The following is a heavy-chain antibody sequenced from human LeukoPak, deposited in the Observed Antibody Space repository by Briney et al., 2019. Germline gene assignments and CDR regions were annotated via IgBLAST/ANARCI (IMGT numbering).Heavy chain of an antibody. Sequence: ASVKVSCKSSGYTFTSYGISWVRQAPGQGLGWMGWISVYNGNTNYAQNLQGRVTMTTDTSTSTAYMDLRSLTSDDTAVYYCARGVAGEPYYFDYWGQGTLVTVSS. CDR3: ARGVAGEPYYFDY. CDR2: ISVYNGNT. CDR1: GYTFTSYG. D-gene: IGHD3-10*01. V-gene: IGHV1-18*01. J-gene: IGHJ4*02.